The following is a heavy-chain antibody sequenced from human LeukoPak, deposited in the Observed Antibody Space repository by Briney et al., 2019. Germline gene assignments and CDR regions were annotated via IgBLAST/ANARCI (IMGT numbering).Heavy chain of an antibody. J-gene: IGHJ2*01. CDR3: AKAHRTFSITMVRGVIGWYFDL. CDR2: ISGSGGST. V-gene: IGHV3-23*01. D-gene: IGHD3-10*01. CDR1: GFTFSSYA. Sequence: GGSLRLSCAASGFTFSSYAMSWVRQAPGKGLEWVSAISGSGGSTYYADSVKGRFTISRDNSKNTLYLQMNSLRAEDTAVYYCAKAHRTFSITMVRGVIGWYFDLWGRGTLVTVSS.